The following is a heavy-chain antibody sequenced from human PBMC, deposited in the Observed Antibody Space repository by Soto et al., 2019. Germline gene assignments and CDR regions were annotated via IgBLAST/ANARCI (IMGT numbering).Heavy chain of an antibody. D-gene: IGHD3-22*01. CDR1: GVSISSGGYY. J-gene: IGHJ1*01. CDR2: IYYSGST. CDR3: ASPPRDSYYDSSGYPEYLQH. Sequence: TSETLSLTCTVSGVSISSGGYYWSWIRQHPGKGLEWIGYIYYSGSTYYNPSLKSRLTISVDTSKNQFSLKLSSVTAADTAVYYCASPPRDSYYDSSGYPEYLQHWGQGTLVTVSS. V-gene: IGHV4-31*03.